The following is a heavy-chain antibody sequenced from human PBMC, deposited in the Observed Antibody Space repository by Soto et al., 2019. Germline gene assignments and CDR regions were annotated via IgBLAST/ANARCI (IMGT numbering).Heavy chain of an antibody. CDR1: GFTVSSYA. CDR3: AKGVSSSAWSASDS. CDR2: ISDSDNAT. D-gene: IGHD6-19*01. Sequence: EVQLLESGGGLVQPGGSLRLSCAASGFTVSSYAMTWVRQAPGKGLEWVSVISDSDNATYYADSVKGRLTISRDNSKNTLYLQLNSLRAEDTAVYYCAKGVSSSAWSASDSWGQGTLVTVSA. V-gene: IGHV3-23*01. J-gene: IGHJ4*02.